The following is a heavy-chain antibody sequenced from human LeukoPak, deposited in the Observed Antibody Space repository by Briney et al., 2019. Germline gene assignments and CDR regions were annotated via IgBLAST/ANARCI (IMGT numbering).Heavy chain of an antibody. V-gene: IGHV3-11*04. CDR3: ARDPAELRYFDCLYPPD. J-gene: IGHJ4*02. CDR2: ISSSGSTI. Sequence: PGGSLRLSCAASGFTISDYYMSWIRQAPGKGLEWVSYISSSGSTIYYADSVKGRFTISRDNAKNSLYLQMNSLRAEDTAVYYCARDPAELRYFDCLYPPDWGQGTLVTVSS. D-gene: IGHD3-9*01. CDR1: GFTISDYY.